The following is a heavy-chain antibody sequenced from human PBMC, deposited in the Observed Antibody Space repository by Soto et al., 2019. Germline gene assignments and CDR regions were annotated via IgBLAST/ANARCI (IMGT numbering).Heavy chain of an antibody. V-gene: IGHV3-30-3*01. CDR2: ISFDGANT. Sequence: GGSLRLSCVVSGFTFSSYNMHWVRQAPGEGLEWVAVISFDGANTFYADSVKGRFTISRDISRDTLYLQMSRLRVEDTAAYYCARDGYNRGGFDYWGQGTLVTVSS. CDR3: ARDGYNRGGFDY. J-gene: IGHJ4*02. CDR1: GFTFSSYN. D-gene: IGHD6-25*01.